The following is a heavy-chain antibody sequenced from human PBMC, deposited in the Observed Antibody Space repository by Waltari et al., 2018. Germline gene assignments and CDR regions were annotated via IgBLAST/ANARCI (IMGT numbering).Heavy chain of an antibody. J-gene: IGHJ4*02. D-gene: IGHD1-26*01. Sequence: EVRLVESGGDLVQPGGSLRLSCAASGFPFTSYWMSWVRQAPGKGLEWVANIKEDGSDKNYVDSVKGRFTISRDNAKNSVYLQMNSLRAEDTAVYYCAHSGGYFDYWGQGTLVTVSS. CDR2: IKEDGSDK. CDR3: AHSGGYFDY. CDR1: GFPFTSYW. V-gene: IGHV3-7*01.